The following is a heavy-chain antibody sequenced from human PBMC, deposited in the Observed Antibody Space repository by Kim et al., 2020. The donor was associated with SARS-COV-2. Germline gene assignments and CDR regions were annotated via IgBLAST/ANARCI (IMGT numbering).Heavy chain of an antibody. D-gene: IGHD3-9*01. CDR2: IYYSGST. CDR1: GGSISSGGYY. Sequence: SETLSLTCTVSGGSISSGGYYWSWIRQHPGKGLEWIGYIYYSGSTYYNPSLKSRVTISVDTSKNQFSLKLSSVTAADTAVYYCARGHAPYYDILTGYYGGMDVWGQGTTVTVSS. CDR3: ARGHAPYYDILTGYYGGMDV. J-gene: IGHJ6*02. V-gene: IGHV4-31*03.